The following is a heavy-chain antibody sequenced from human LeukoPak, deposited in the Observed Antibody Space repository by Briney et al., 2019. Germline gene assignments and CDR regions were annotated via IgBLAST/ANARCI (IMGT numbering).Heavy chain of an antibody. CDR1: GGSISSGGYY. V-gene: IGHV4-30-2*01. Sequence: PSQTLSLTCTVSGGSISSGGYYWSWIRQPPGKGLEWIGYIYHSGSTYYNPSLKSRVTISVDRSKNQFSLKLSSVTAADTAVYYCARAVSCSSTSCYPHFDYWGQGTLVTVSS. J-gene: IGHJ4*02. CDR3: ARAVSCSSTSCYPHFDY. D-gene: IGHD2-2*01. CDR2: IYHSGST.